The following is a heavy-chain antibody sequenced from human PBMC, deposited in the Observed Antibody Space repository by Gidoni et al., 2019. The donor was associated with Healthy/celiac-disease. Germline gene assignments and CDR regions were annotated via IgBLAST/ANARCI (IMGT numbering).Heavy chain of an antibody. J-gene: IGHJ4*02. CDR3: ARGSSSYGKRCFDY. V-gene: IGHV4-34*01. CDR2: INHSGST. CDR1: GGSFSGYY. D-gene: IGHD5-18*01. Sequence: QVQLQQWGAGLLKPSETLSLTCAVYGGSFSGYYWSWIRQPPGKGLEWIGEINHSGSTNYNPSLKSRVTISVDTSKNQFSLKLSSVTAADTAVYYCARGSSSYGKRCFDYWGQGTLVTVSS.